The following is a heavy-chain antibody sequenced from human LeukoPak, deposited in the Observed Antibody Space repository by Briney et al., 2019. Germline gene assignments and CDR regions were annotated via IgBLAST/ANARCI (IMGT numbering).Heavy chain of an antibody. D-gene: IGHD3-16*01. V-gene: IGHV4-59*01. CDR3: ARDQWGGGNWFDP. J-gene: IGHJ5*02. CDR2: IHYTGST. Sequence: SETLSLTCTVSGGSISSYYWSWIRQPPGKGLEWIAYIHYTGSTKYNPSLKSRVTTSIDTSKNQVSLKLSSVTAADTAVYYCARDQWGGGNWFDPWGQGTLVTVSS. CDR1: GGSISSYY.